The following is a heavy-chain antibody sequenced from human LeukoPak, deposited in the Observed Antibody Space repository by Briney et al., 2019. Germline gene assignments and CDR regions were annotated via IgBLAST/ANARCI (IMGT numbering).Heavy chain of an antibody. V-gene: IGHV3-23*01. Sequence: GGSLRLSCAASGFIFNNYGLIWVRQAPGKGLEWVSAIGNDGGGTNYADFVKGRFTISRDNSKNTLFLQMNSLRAEDTALYYCAKGSSGYFVDLWGQGTLVTASS. D-gene: IGHD3-22*01. J-gene: IGHJ5*02. CDR2: IGNDGGGT. CDR3: AKGSSGYFVDL. CDR1: GFIFNNYG.